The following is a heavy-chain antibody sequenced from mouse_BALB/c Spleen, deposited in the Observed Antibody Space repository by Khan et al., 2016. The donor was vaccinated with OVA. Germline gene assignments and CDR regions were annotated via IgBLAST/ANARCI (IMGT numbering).Heavy chain of an antibody. CDR1: GYSITSGYG. CDR3: ARTARIKY. J-gene: IGHJ2*01. Sequence: EVQLQESGPGLVKPSQSLSLTCTVTGYSITSGYGWNWIRQFPGNKLEWMGYISYSGSTHYNPSLNSRLTITRDTSKNQFFLQLNSVTTEDTATDDCARTARIKYWGQGTTLTVSS. CDR2: ISYSGST. D-gene: IGHD1-2*01. V-gene: IGHV3-2*02.